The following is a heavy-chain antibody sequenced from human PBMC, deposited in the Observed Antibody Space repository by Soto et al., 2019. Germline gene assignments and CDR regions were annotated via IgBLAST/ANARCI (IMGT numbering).Heavy chain of an antibody. Sequence: PGGSLRLSCAASGFTFSSYSMNWVRQAPGKGLEWVSSISSSSSYIYYADSVKGRFTISRDNAKNSLYLQMNSLRAEDTAVYYCARDQGPGSSGYYYDPPDSFDSWRQGTMCSVAS. CDR3: ARDQGPGSSGYYYDPPDSFDS. D-gene: IGHD3-22*01. J-gene: IGHJ3*02. V-gene: IGHV3-21*01. CDR2: ISSSSSYI. CDR1: GFTFSSYS.